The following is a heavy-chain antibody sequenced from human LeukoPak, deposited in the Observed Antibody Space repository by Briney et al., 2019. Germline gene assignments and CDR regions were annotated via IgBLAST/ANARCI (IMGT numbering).Heavy chain of an antibody. Sequence: SETLSLTCTVSGGSISGYYWTWIRQPAGKRLDWIGRIYISGSTNYNPSLKSRVTISLDTSNNQFSLNLSSVTAADTAVYYCARQGYSGGWYDYWGQGTLVTVSS. CDR1: GGSISGYY. CDR2: IYISGST. CDR3: ARQGYSGGWYDY. V-gene: IGHV4-4*07. D-gene: IGHD6-19*01. J-gene: IGHJ4*02.